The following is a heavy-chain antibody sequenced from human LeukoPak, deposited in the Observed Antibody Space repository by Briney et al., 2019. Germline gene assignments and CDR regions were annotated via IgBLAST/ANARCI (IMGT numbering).Heavy chain of an antibody. V-gene: IGHV3-23*01. CDR2: ISGSGAST. J-gene: IGHJ3*02. Sequence: GGSLRLSCAASGFTFSSYAMKWVRQAPGKGLEWVSTISGSGASTYYADSVKGRFTISRDNSKNTLYLQMNSLRVEDTAVYYCARGLFLSGYLDAFDIWGQGTVVTVSS. CDR1: GFTFSSYA. CDR3: ARGLFLSGYLDAFDI. D-gene: IGHD3-22*01.